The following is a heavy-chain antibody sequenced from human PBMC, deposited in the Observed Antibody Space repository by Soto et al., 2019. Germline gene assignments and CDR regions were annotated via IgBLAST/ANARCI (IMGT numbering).Heavy chain of an antibody. V-gene: IGHV3-30-3*01. CDR2: ISYDGSNK. D-gene: IGHD6-19*01. CDR1: GFTFSSYA. J-gene: IGHJ4*02. Sequence: QVQLVESGGGVVQPGRSLRLSCAASGFTFSSYAMHWVRQAPGKGLEWVAVISYDGSNKYYADSVKGQFTISRDNSKNTLYLQMNSLRAEDTAVYYCARGVSRSSGGYFDYWGQGTLVTVSS. CDR3: ARGVSRSSGGYFDY.